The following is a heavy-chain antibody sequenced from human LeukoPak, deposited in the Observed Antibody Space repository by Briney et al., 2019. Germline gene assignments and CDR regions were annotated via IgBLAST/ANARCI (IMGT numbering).Heavy chain of an antibody. Sequence: GGSLRLSCAASGFTFSDYYMTWVRQAPGKGLEWVSYISGTSSYTTYADSVKGRFTISRDNAKNSLYLQMNSLRAEDTAVYYCARVLGVYGSGSYYLDYWGQGTLVTVSS. CDR3: ARVLGVYGSGSYYLDY. CDR1: GFTFSDYY. CDR2: ISGTSSYT. D-gene: IGHD3-10*01. V-gene: IGHV3-11*05. J-gene: IGHJ4*02.